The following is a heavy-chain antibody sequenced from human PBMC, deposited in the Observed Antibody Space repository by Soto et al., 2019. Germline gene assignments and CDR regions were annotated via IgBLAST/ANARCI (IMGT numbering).Heavy chain of an antibody. Sequence: EVQLVQSGGGLVQPGGSLRLSCAVSGFTFNEFWMSWVRQTPGKGLEWVANIKQDGSEKSYVDSVKGRFTISRDNARNSLYLQMNNLRVEDTAVYYCVRDRYMSDSIGYAFGDWSQGTLVTVSS. V-gene: IGHV3-7*01. D-gene: IGHD3-22*01. J-gene: IGHJ4*02. CDR3: VRDRYMSDSIGYAFGD. CDR1: GFTFNEFW. CDR2: IKQDGSEK.